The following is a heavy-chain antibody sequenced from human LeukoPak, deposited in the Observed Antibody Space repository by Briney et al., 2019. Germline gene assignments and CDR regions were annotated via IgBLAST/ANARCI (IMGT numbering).Heavy chain of an antibody. CDR3: ARDEVRNGAPFGY. D-gene: IGHD3-10*01. J-gene: IGHJ4*02. Sequence: PSETLSLTCTVSGYSISSRYYWGWIRQPPGKGLEWIGSIYHSGSTYYNPSLKSRVTISVDTSKNQFSLKLSSVTAADTAVYYCARDEVRNGAPFGYWGQGTLVTVSS. CDR1: GYSISSRYY. CDR2: IYHSGST. V-gene: IGHV4-38-2*02.